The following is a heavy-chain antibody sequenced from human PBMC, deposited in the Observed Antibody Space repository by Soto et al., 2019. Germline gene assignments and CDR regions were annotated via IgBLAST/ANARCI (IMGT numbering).Heavy chain of an antibody. J-gene: IGHJ6*02. CDR2: INPSGGST. D-gene: IGHD6-13*01. V-gene: IGHV1-46*01. Sequence: VEVCSTSSRYRVTISDIGGARQTPGQGLEWMGIINPSGGSTSYAQKFQGRVTMTRDTSTSTVYMELSSLRSEDTAVYYCARVTLYSAVRHGMVVWGQGTMVTVSS. CDR1: RYRVTISD. CDR3: ARVTLYSAVRHGMVV.